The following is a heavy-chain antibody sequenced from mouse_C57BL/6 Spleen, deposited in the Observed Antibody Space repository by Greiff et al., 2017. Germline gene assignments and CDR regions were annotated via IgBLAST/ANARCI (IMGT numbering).Heavy chain of an antibody. J-gene: IGHJ1*03. CDR2: ILPGSGRT. CDR3: ARRLLRGRYFDV. Sequence: QVQLQQSGAELMKPGASVKLSCKATGYTFTGYWIEWVKQRPGHGLEWIGEILPGSGRTNYNEKFKGKATFTAGTSSNTAYMQLSRLTTEDSAIYCCARRLLRGRYFDVWGTGTTVTVSS. CDR1: GYTFTGYW. D-gene: IGHD1-1*01. V-gene: IGHV1-9*01.